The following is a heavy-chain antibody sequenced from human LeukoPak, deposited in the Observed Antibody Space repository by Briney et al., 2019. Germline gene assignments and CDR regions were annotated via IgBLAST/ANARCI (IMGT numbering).Heavy chain of an antibody. J-gene: IGHJ4*02. Sequence: GGSLRLSCAASEFTFSSYAMSWVRQAPGKGLEWVSAISGSGGSTYYADSVKGRFTISRDSSKNTLYLQMNSLRAEDTAVYYCAKEEGLYYYDSSGYPNWGQGTLVTVSS. CDR1: EFTFSSYA. V-gene: IGHV3-23*01. D-gene: IGHD3-22*01. CDR3: AKEEGLYYYDSSGYPN. CDR2: ISGSGGST.